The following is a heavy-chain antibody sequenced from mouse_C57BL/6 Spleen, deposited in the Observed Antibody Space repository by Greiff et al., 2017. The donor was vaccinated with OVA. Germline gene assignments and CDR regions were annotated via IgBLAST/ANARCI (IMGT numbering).Heavy chain of an antibody. CDR2: INPNNGGT. D-gene: IGHD1-1*01. Sequence: EVQLQQSGPELVKPGASVKIPCKASGYTFTDYNMDWVKQSHGKSLEWIGDINPNNGGTIYNQKFKGKATLTVDKSSSTAYMELRSLTSEDTAVYYCARGIYYYGSSYGWYFDVWGTGTTVTVSS. CDR1: GYTFTDYN. CDR3: ARGIYYYGSSYGWYFDV. J-gene: IGHJ1*03. V-gene: IGHV1-18*01.